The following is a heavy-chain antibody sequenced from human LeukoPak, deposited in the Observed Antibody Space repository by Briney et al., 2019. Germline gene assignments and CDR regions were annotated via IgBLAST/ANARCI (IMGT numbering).Heavy chain of an antibody. V-gene: IGHV3-7*01. D-gene: IGHD3-22*01. CDR1: GFAFSTTD. J-gene: IGHJ4*02. CDR2: IQKDGSEK. CDR3: VRLWDSSGFFGY. Sequence: GGSLRLSCAASGFAFSTTDMSWVRQAPGKGLEWVANIQKDGSEKHYVASVEGRFTISRDNAENSLFLQLNSLRVDDTAVYYCVRLWDSSGFFGYWGQGALVTVSS.